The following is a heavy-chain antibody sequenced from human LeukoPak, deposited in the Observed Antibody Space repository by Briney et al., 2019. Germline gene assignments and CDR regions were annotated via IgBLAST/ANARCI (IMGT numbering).Heavy chain of an antibody. V-gene: IGHV1-18*01. CDR3: ASLTRFMVRGMYYYGMDV. CDR2: ISAYNGNT. J-gene: IGHJ6*02. Sequence: ASVKVSCKASGYTFTSYGISWVRHAPGQGLEWMGWISAYNGNTNYAQKLQGRVTITTDTSTSKAYMELRSLRSDDTAVYYCASLTRFMVRGMYYYGMDVWGQGTTVTVAS. D-gene: IGHD3-10*01. CDR1: GYTFTSYG.